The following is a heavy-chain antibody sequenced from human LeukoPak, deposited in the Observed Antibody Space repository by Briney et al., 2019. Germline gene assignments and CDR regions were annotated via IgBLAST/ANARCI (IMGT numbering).Heavy chain of an antibody. Sequence: GGSLRLSCAASGFIFRNYWMSWVRQAPGKGLEWVAIINQDGREKHYVGTVKGRFTISGDNAKESLYLQMNSLRAEDTALYYCAVATRSFLPDYCWGQGTLVTVSS. CDR1: GFIFRNYW. CDR3: AVATRSFLPDYC. V-gene: IGHV3-7*01. CDR2: INQDGREK. J-gene: IGHJ4*02. D-gene: IGHD5-12*01.